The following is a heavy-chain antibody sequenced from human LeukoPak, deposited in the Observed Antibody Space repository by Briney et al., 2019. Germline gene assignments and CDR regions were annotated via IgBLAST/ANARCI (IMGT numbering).Heavy chain of an antibody. V-gene: IGHV4-38-2*02. CDR2: VYHSGST. D-gene: IGHD3-22*01. CDR3: ARELYYYDSSGYYYAFDI. J-gene: IGHJ3*02. CDR1: GYSISSGYY. Sequence: SETLSLTCAFSGYSISSGYYWGWIRQPPGKGLEWIGSVYHSGSTYYNPSLKSRVTISVDTSKNQFSLKLSSVTAADTAVYYCARELYYYDSSGYYYAFDIWGQGTMVTVSS.